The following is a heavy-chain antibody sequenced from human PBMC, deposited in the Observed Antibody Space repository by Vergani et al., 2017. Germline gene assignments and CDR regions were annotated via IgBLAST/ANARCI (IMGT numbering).Heavy chain of an antibody. CDR1: GFTFSSYA. CDR3: AKGGRENSDYGYFDY. J-gene: IGHJ4*02. CDR2: ISGSGGST. D-gene: IGHD4-17*01. V-gene: IGHV3-23*01. Sequence: EVQLLESGGGLVQPGGSLRLSCAASGFTFSSYAMSWVRQAPGKGLEWVSAISGSGGSTYYADSVKGRFTISRDKSKNTVYLQMNSLKAEDRATYYCAKGGRENSDYGYFDYWGQGTLVTVSS.